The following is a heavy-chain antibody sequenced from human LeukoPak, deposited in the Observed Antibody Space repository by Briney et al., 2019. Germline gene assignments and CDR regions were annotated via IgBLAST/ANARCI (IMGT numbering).Heavy chain of an antibody. D-gene: IGHD2-2*01. CDR3: ARDLSSSTSCYSY. Sequence: GGSLRLSCAASGFTFSSHSMNWVRQAPGKGLEWVSSISPSGNYRYYADSVEGRFTISRDNAKNSLYLQMNSLRAEDTAVYYCARDLSSSTSCYSYWGQGTLVTVSS. CDR2: ISPSGNYR. J-gene: IGHJ4*02. CDR1: GFTFSSHS. V-gene: IGHV3-21*01.